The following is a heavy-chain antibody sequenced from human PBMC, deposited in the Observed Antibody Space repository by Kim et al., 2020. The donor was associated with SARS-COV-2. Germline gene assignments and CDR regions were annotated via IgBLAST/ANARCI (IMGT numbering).Heavy chain of an antibody. V-gene: IGHV1-46*01. CDR1: GFTFTNYF. J-gene: IGHJ4*02. CDR2: INPSGAFT. D-gene: IGHD6-25*01. Sequence: ASVKVSCKASGFTFTNYFMHWVRQAPGQGLEGLGTINPSGAFTLFTQKYQGRVIITKDTSTSTVYMEVSSLRSEDTAVYFCAREAALIAAPQKNFDYWGRGTLVTVSS. CDR3: AREAALIAAPQKNFDY.